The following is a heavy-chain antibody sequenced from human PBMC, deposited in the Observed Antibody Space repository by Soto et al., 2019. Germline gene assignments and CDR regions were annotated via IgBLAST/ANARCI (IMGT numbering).Heavy chain of an antibody. V-gene: IGHV4-59*01. CDR3: ESVTFGGIVLAH. CDR1: AASFSKYY. CDR2: IYFNGNT. D-gene: IGHD3-16*01. J-gene: IGHJ4*02. Sequence: SQTLSLTCTVSAASFSKYYWTWIRQSPGKGLEWIGYIYFNGNTNYNPSLKRRVTMSIXXXXXXFXLXLSXXTAADTAVYYCESVTFGGIVLAHWGQGAMDT.